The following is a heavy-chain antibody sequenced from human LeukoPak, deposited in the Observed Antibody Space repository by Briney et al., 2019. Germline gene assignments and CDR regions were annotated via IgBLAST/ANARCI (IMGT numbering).Heavy chain of an antibody. CDR1: GGAIDNYY. D-gene: IGHD3-9*01. CDR3: ARLPPYDILTGGTFDI. V-gene: IGHV4-59*01. CDR2: IYYSGTT. J-gene: IGHJ3*02. Sequence: SETLSLTCSASGGAIDNYYWSWIRQPPGKGLEWIGYIYYSGTTHYNPSFKSRVTMSVDTSKNEFSLKVNSVTAAETGMYYCARLPPYDILTGGTFDIWGQGTMVTVAS.